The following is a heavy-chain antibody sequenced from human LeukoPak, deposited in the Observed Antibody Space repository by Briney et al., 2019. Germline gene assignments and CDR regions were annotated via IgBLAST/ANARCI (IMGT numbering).Heavy chain of an antibody. V-gene: IGHV5-51*01. Sequence: GESLKISCKGSGYSFTNYWIGWVRQMPGKGLKWMGIIYPGDSDARYSPSFQGQVTISADKSISTAYLQWSSLKASDTAMYYCAMGVGAPEDLAVAADFDYWGQGTLVTVSS. J-gene: IGHJ4*02. CDR1: GYSFTNYW. CDR2: IYPGDSDA. D-gene: IGHD6-19*01. CDR3: AMGVGAPEDLAVAADFDY.